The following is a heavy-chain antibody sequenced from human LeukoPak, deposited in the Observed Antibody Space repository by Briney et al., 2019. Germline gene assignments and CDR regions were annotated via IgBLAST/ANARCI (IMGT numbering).Heavy chain of an antibody. CDR3: ARALGIFFDY. CDR1: GGSISSYY. J-gene: IGHJ4*02. CDR2: IYTSGST. Sequence: PSETLSLTCTVSGGSISSYYWSWIRQPAGKGLEWIGRIYTSGSTNYNPSLKSRVTMSVDTSKNQFSLQVSPMTDADTAVYYCARALGIFFDYWGQGTLVTVSS. D-gene: IGHD3-3*01. V-gene: IGHV4-4*07.